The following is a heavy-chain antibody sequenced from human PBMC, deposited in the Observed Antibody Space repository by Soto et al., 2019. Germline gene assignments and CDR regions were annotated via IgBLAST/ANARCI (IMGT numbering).Heavy chain of an antibody. Sequence: SETLSLTCAVYGGSFSGYYWSWIRQPPWKGLEWIGEINDSGSTKYNPSLKSRVTISVDTSKNQFSLKLSSVTAADTAVYYCAIEGNSYGYFYFDYWGQGTLVTVSS. CDR3: AIEGNSYGYFYFDY. J-gene: IGHJ4*02. D-gene: IGHD5-18*01. CDR2: INDSGST. V-gene: IGHV4-34*01. CDR1: GGSFSGYY.